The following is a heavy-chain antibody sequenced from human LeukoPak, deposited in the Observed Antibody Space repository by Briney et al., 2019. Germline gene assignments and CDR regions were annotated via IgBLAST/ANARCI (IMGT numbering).Heavy chain of an antibody. CDR1: GASISYYY. V-gene: IGHV4-59*01. D-gene: IGHD5-18*01. CDR2: IYYSGNT. Sequence: LSEPLSLTCTVSGASISYYYWSWLRPPPGKGLEWIGKIYYSGNTNYNPSLKSRVTISVDTSKNQFSLKLSSVTAADTAVYYCARVRGYSYDSSDFDYWGQGTLVTVSS. CDR3: ARVRGYSYDSSDFDY. J-gene: IGHJ4*02.